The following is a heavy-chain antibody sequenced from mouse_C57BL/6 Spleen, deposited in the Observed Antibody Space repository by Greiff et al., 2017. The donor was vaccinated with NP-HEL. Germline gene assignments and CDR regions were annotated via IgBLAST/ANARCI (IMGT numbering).Heavy chain of an antibody. D-gene: IGHD2-4*01. CDR3: ARGEGYDYDAWFAY. CDR2: ISDGGSYT. CDR1: GFTFSSYA. V-gene: IGHV5-4*03. J-gene: IGHJ3*01. Sequence: EVTLVESGGGLVKPGGSLKLSCAASGFTFSSYAMSWVRQTPEKRLEWVATISDGGSYTYYPDNVKGRFTISRDNAKNNLYLQMSHLKSEDTAMYYCARGEGYDYDAWFAYWGQGTLVTVSA.